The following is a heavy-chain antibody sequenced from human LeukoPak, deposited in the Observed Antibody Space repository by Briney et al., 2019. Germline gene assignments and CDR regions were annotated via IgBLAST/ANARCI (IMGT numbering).Heavy chain of an antibody. Sequence: SETLSLTCTVSGGSITNYYWSWIRQPAGKGLEWIGRIYTSGNADYNPSLKSRVTMSLDKSQNQFSLKLSSVTAADTAVYYCARDSLEGFDYWGQGTLVTVSS. V-gene: IGHV4-4*07. CDR1: GGSITNYY. CDR2: IYTSGNA. CDR3: ARDSLEGFDY. J-gene: IGHJ4*02.